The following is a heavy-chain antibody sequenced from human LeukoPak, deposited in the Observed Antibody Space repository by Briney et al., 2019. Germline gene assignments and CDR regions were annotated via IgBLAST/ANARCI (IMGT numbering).Heavy chain of an antibody. V-gene: IGHV4-59*10. D-gene: IGHD3-3*01. J-gene: IGHJ3*02. CDR3: ARATAGYYDFWSGYLGDAFDI. CDR2: VYTSGST. CDR1: GGSFSGYY. Sequence: SETLSLTCAVYGGSFSGYYWSWIRQPAGKGLEWIGRVYTSGSTNYNPSLKSRVTISVDTSKNQFSLKLSSVTAADTAVYYCARATAGYYDFWSGYLGDAFDIWGQGTMVTVSS.